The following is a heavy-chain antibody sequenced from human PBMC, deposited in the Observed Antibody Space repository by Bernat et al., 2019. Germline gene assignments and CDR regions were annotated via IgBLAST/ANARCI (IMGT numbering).Heavy chain of an antibody. J-gene: IGHJ3*02. CDR3: SREYCRAPKLPYSFYI. Sequence: ELQVVESGGGLVQPGGSLRLSCAASGFSFSDYYMGWVRQAPGKGLEWVGRLRNKANRYTTEYAASVKGRFTISGDDSKNSLYLQMNSLKTGDTAVYYCSREYCRAPKLPYSFYIWGQGTLVTVSS. CDR2: LRNKANRYTT. CDR1: GFSFSDYY. D-gene: IGHD2-15*01. V-gene: IGHV3-72*01.